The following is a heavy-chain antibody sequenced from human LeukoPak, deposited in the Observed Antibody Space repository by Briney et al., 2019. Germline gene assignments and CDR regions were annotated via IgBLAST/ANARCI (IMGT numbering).Heavy chain of an antibody. CDR2: PYYRSKWYY. D-gene: IGHD6-19*01. V-gene: IGHV6-1*01. CDR3: ARAQWRQIVYVIDN. CDR1: GDTVYRYNAA. Sequence: SQTLSLTCAISGDTVYRYNAAGNWIRQSPSRGLEWLGRPYYRSKWYYDYGASVRGRITINPDTSMNQFSLHLNSVTPEDPSIYYCARAQWRQIVYVIDNWGEGTLVTVSS. J-gene: IGHJ4*02.